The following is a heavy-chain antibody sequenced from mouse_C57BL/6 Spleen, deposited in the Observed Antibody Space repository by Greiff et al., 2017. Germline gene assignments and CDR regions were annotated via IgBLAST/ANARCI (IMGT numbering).Heavy chain of an antibody. J-gene: IGHJ4*01. CDR1: GYTFTSYW. D-gene: IGHD2-5*01. Sequence: VQLQQPGAELVKPGASVKLSCKASGYTFTSYWMHWVKQRPGQGLEWIGMIHPNSGSTNYNEKFKSKATLTVDKSSSTAYMQLSSLTSEDSAVYYCASQAYYSNPRYAMDYWGQGTSVTVSS. CDR3: ASQAYYSNPRYAMDY. CDR2: IHPNSGST. V-gene: IGHV1-64*01.